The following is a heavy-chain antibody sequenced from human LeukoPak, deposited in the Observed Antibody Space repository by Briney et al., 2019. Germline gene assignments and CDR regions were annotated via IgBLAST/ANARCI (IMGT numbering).Heavy chain of an antibody. J-gene: IGHJ4*02. V-gene: IGHV4-4*02. Sequence: SETLSLTCAVSGGSISSSNWWSWVRQPPGKGLEWIGEIYHSGSTNYNPSLKSRVTISVDKSKNQFSLKLSSVTAADTAVYYCARGKEGDYDSSGYYSYWGQGTLVTVSS. D-gene: IGHD3-22*01. CDR2: IYHSGST. CDR1: GGSISSSNW. CDR3: ARGKEGDYDSSGYYSY.